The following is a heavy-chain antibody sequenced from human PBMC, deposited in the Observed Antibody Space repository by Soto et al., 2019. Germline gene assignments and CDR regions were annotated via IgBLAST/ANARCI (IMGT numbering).Heavy chain of an antibody. CDR2: ISSTTNYI. CDR3: GRESEDLTANFDY. J-gene: IGHJ4*02. Sequence: GGSLRLSCAASGFTFTRYSMNWVRQAPGKGLEWVSSISSTTNYIYYGDSMKGRFTISRDNAKNSLYLEMNSLRAADTAVYYSGRESEDLTANFDYWGGGTLVTVSS. CDR1: GFTFTRYS. V-gene: IGHV3-21*06.